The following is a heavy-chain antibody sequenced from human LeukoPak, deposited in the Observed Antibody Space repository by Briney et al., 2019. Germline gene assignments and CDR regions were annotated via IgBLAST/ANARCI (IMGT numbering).Heavy chain of an antibody. J-gene: IGHJ4*02. CDR3: VPPGTFISTWSPDY. CDR2: ISYTGLSI. V-gene: IGHV3-23*01. Sequence: PGGSLRLSCVASGFTFSSCAMSWVRQAPGKGLEWVSSISYTGLSIYYADSVKGRFTISRDNSKNTVSLQMDSLTAEDAAVHYCVPPGTFISTWSPDYWGQGTLVTVSS. D-gene: IGHD3-16*01. CDR1: GFTFSSCA.